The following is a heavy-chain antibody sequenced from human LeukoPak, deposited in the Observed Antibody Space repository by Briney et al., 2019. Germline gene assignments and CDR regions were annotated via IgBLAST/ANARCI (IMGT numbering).Heavy chain of an antibody. V-gene: IGHV3-53*01. J-gene: IGHJ3*02. Sequence: GGSLRLSCAASGFTFSSNYMSWVRQAPGKGLEWVSVLYSGGSTYYSDSVKGRFTISRDNSKNTLYLQMNSLRAEDTAVYYCARYTGMDAFDIWGQGTMVTVSS. D-gene: IGHD7-27*01. CDR1: GFTFSSNY. CDR3: ARYTGMDAFDI. CDR2: LYSGGST.